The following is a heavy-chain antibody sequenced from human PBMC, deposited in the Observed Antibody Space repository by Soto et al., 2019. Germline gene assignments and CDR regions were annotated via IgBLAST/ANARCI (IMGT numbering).Heavy chain of an antibody. D-gene: IGHD1-7*01. CDR1: GFTFSSYW. Sequence: EVQLVESGGGLVQPGGSLRLSCAASGFTFSSYWMHWVRQAPGKGLEWVSRINTDGSSTVYAESVKGRFTISRDNAKNTLYVRMTGLRADDTAVYYCTSGLENYSYFDYWGEGILVTVSS. CDR3: TSGLENYSYFDY. CDR2: INTDGSST. V-gene: IGHV3-74*01. J-gene: IGHJ4*02.